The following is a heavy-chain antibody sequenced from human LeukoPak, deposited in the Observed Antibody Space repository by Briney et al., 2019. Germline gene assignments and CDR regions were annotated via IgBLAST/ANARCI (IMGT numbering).Heavy chain of an antibody. J-gene: IGHJ4*02. CDR3: AKDIGGSWGMGATYFDY. CDR1: GFIFDDYA. Sequence: PGGSLRLSCAASGFIFDDYAMHWVRQAPGKGLEWGSGISWNSGSIGYADSVKGRFTISRDNAKNSLYLQMNSLRAEDTALYYCAKDIGGSWGMGATYFDYWGQGTLVTVSS. D-gene: IGHD1-26*01. CDR2: ISWNSGSI. V-gene: IGHV3-9*01.